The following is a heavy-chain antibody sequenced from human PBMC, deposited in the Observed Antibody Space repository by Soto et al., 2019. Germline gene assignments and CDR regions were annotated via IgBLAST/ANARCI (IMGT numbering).Heavy chain of an antibody. CDR1: GFTVSSNY. J-gene: IGHJ2*01. CDR3: AREGATTVTRYWYFDL. D-gene: IGHD4-17*01. Sequence: GGSLRLSCAASGFTVSSNYMSWVRQAPGKGLEWVSVIYSGGSTYYADSVKGRFTISRDNSKNTLYLQMNSLRAEDTAVYYCAREGATTVTRYWYFDLWGRGTLVTVSS. CDR2: IYSGGST. V-gene: IGHV3-66*01.